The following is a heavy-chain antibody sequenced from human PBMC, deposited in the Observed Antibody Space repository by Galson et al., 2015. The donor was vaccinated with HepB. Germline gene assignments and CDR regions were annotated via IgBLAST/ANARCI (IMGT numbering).Heavy chain of an antibody. CDR1: GFTFSSYA. CDR3: ARVGPGYCSSTSCQGSVDY. D-gene: IGHD2-2*01. Sequence: SLRLSCAASGFTFSSYAMHWVRQAPGKGLEWVSAISGSGGSTYYADSVKGRFTISRDNAKNSLYLQMNSLRAEDTAVYYCARVGPGYCSSTSCQGSVDYWGQGTLVTASS. J-gene: IGHJ4*02. CDR2: ISGSGGST. V-gene: IGHV3-21*01.